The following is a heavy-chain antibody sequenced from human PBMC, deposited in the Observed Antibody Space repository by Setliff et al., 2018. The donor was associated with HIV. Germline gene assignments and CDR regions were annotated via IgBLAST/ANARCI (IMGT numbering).Heavy chain of an antibody. Sequence: LSLTCTVSGGSISSSSYYWGWIRQPPGKGLEWIGSIYYSGSTYYNPSLKSRVTISVDTSKNQFSLKLSSVTAADTAVYYCASQYYDYVWGSYRYGYFDYWGQGTLVTSPQ. CDR2: IYYSGST. CDR1: GGSISSSSYY. J-gene: IGHJ4*02. D-gene: IGHD3-16*02. CDR3: ASQYYDYVWGSYRYGYFDY. V-gene: IGHV4-39*01.